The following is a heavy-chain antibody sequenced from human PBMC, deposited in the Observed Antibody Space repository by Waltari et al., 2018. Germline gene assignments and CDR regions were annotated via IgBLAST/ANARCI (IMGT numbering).Heavy chain of an antibody. D-gene: IGHD3-10*01. J-gene: IGHJ2*01. Sequence: VESGGGLVQPGGSLRLSCAASGFTFSSYSMNWVRQAPGKGLEWVSYISSSSSTIYYADSVKGRFTISRDNAKNSLYLQMNSLRAEDTAVYYCARVTGSGSYYPYWYFDLWGRGTLVTVSS. CDR1: GFTFSSYS. V-gene: IGHV3-48*01. CDR3: ARVTGSGSYYPYWYFDL. CDR2: ISSSSSTI.